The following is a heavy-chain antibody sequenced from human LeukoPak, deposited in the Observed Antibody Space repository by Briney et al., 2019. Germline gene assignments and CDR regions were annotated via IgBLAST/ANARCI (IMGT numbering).Heavy chain of an antibody. CDR2: INSDGSST. Sequence: PGGSLRLSCAASGFTFSSYWMHWVRQAPGKGLVWFSRINSDGSSTSYADSAKGRFTISRDNAKNTLYLQMNSLRAEDTAVYYCARDRWELLNAFDIWGQGTMVTVSS. V-gene: IGHV3-74*01. J-gene: IGHJ3*02. CDR1: GFTFSSYW. CDR3: ARDRWELLNAFDI. D-gene: IGHD1-26*01.